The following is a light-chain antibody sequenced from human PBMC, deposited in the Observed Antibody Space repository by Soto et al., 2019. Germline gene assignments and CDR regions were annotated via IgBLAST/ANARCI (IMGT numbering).Light chain of an antibody. V-gene: IGKV1-39*01. CDR3: QQYNDWPPYT. CDR1: QSISTY. Sequence: DIQMTQSPSSLSASVGDGVTITCRASQSISTYLNWYHQKPGKAPQLLIYAASSLQTGVPSRFSGSGSGTDFTLTISSLQPEDFATYYCQQYNDWPPYTFGQGTKLAIK. J-gene: IGKJ2*01. CDR2: AAS.